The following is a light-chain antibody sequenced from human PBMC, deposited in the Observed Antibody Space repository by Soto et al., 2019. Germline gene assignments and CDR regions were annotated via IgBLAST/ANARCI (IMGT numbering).Light chain of an antibody. CDR3: QRYNSYSRT. CDR1: QNVNNW. V-gene: IGKV1-5*01. J-gene: IGKJ1*01. CDR2: DAS. Sequence: DIQMTQSPSTLSASVGDSVTITCRASQNVNNWVAWYQQKPGKAPRFLIYDASSLESGVPSRFSGSGPGTDFTLTISSLQPDDFATYYCQRYNSYSRTFGQGTKVDIK.